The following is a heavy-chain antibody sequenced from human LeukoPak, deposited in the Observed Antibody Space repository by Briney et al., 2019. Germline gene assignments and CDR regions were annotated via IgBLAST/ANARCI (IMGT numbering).Heavy chain of an antibody. V-gene: IGHV3-30*04. D-gene: IGHD5-24*01. CDR1: GFTFHNFA. Sequence: GGSLRLSCVASGFTFHNFAMHWVRQAPGKGLEWVAVISNDERNKYYTDSVKGRFTISRDNSKNTVYLQMNSLRTEDAAVYYCARPSPPGDGYNPCDYWGPGALVIVSS. CDR3: ARPSPPGDGYNPCDY. J-gene: IGHJ4*02. CDR2: ISNDERNK.